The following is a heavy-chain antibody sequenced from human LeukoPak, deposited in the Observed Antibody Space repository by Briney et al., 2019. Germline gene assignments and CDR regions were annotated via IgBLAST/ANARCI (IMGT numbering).Heavy chain of an antibody. CDR2: IYYSGST. CDR1: GGSISSYY. V-gene: IGHV4-59*08. Sequence: PSETLSLTCTVSGGSISSYYWSWIRQPPGKGLEWIGYIYYSGSTNYNPSLKSRVTISVDTSKNQFSLKLSSVPAADTAVYYCARYYYDSSGYQGFYYYYGMDVWGQGTTVTVSS. D-gene: IGHD3-22*01. J-gene: IGHJ6*02. CDR3: ARYYYDSSGYQGFYYYYGMDV.